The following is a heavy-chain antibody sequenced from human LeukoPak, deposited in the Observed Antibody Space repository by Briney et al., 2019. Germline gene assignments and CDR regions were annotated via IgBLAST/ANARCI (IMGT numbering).Heavy chain of an antibody. J-gene: IGHJ4*02. D-gene: IGHD3-16*01. CDR3: ARGGVAAKYYFDY. CDR2: IYTSGTT. V-gene: IGHV4-4*09. CDR1: GGSISSYY. Sequence: SETLSLTCTVSGGSISSYYWSWIRQPPGKGLEWIGYIYTSGTTNLNPSLRSRLTLSVDTSKNQFSLKLSSVTAADTAMYYCARGGVAAKYYFDYWGPGTLVTVSS.